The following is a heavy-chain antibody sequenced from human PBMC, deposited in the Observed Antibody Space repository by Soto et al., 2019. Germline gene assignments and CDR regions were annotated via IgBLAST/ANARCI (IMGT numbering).Heavy chain of an antibody. Sequence: ASVKVSCKASGYTFSSYGISWVRQAPGQGLQRMGWVSTQYGITYYARRVQVRVTMTADSSTSTAYMELSSLRSGDTAVYYCPRHMRVHCSATNCYNHYCIAVWRQSTTDTGSS. CDR3: PRHMRVHCSATNCYNHYCIAV. CDR2: VSTQYGIT. V-gene: IGHV1-18*01. D-gene: IGHD2-2*02. J-gene: IGHJ6*01. CDR1: GYTFSSYG.